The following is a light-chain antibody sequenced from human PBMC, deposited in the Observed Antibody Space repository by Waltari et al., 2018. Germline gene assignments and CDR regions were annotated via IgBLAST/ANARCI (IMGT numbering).Light chain of an antibody. CDR2: EVY. V-gene: IGLV2-8*01. CDR1: SIDMGSSNY. CDR3: NSYAGNNSYV. Sequence: QSALTQPPSASGSPGQSVTIPCTGPSIDMGSSNYSSWYQQHPGKAPKLIISEVYKRPSGVPDRFSGSKSGNTASLTVSGLQAEDEADYFCNSYAGNNSYVFGTGTKVTVL. J-gene: IGLJ1*01.